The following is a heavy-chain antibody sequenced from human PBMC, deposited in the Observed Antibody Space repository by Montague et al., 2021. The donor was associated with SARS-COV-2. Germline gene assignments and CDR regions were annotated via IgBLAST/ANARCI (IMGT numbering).Heavy chain of an antibody. D-gene: IGHD6-13*01. CDR2: IDWDDDE. J-gene: IGHJ5*02. CDR1: GFSLSTSGMC. CDR3: ARILVAAAGSPFDP. Sequence: PALVKPTQTHTLTCTFSGFSLSTSGMCVSWIRQPPGKALEWLARIDWDDDEYYSTSLKTRLTISKDTSKNQVVLTMTNMDPVDTATYYCARILVAAAGSPFDPWGQGTLVTVSS. V-gene: IGHV2-70*11.